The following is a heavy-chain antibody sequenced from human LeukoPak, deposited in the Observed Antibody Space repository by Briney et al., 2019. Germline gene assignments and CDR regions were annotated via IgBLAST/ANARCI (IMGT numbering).Heavy chain of an antibody. D-gene: IGHD3-10*01. CDR1: GFTFSSYA. V-gene: IGHV3-23*01. Sequence: PGGSLRLSCAASGFTFSSYAVSWVRQAPGKGLEWVSAISGSGSSTYYADSVKGRFTISRDNSKNTLYLQMNSLRAEVTAVYYCAKQGGGSGSTNYFDYWGQGTLVTVSS. CDR2: ISGSGSST. CDR3: AKQGGGSGSTNYFDY. J-gene: IGHJ4*02.